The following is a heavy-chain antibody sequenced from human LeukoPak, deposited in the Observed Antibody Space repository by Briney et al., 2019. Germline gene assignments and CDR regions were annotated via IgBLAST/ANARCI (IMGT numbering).Heavy chain of an antibody. V-gene: IGHV4-61*02. CDR2: IYTSGST. D-gene: IGHD2-2*01. CDR3: ARLRLSPGYCSSTSCYVGGDY. J-gene: IGHJ4*02. Sequence: SETLSLTCTVSGGSISSGSYCWSWIRQPAGKGLEWIGRIYTSGSTNYNPSLKSRVTISVDTSKNQFSLKLSSVTAADTAVYYCARLRLSPGYCSSTSCYVGGDYWGQGTLVTVSS. CDR1: GGSISSGSYC.